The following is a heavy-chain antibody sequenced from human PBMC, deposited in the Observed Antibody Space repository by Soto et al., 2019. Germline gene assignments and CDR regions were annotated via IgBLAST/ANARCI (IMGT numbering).Heavy chain of an antibody. D-gene: IGHD5-12*01. J-gene: IGHJ4*02. CDR2: IYYSGST. V-gene: IGHV4-39*01. CDR3: ARLEMATIHY. CDR1: GGSISSSSYY. Sequence: SETLSLTCTVSGGSISSSSYYWGWIRQPPGKGLEWIGSIYYSGSTYYNPSLKSRVTISVDTSKNQFSLKLSSVTAADTAVYYCARLEMATIHYWGQGTLVTVSS.